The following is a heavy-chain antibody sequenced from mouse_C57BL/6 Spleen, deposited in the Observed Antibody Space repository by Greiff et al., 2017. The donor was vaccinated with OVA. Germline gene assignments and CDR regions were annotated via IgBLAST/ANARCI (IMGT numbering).Heavy chain of an antibody. CDR1: GYTFTDYN. CDR2: INPNNGGT. Sequence: EVQLQQSGPELVKPGASVKIPCKASGYTFTDYNMDWVKQSHGKSLEWIGDINPNNGGTIYNQKFKGKATLTVDKSSSTAYMELRILTSEDTAVYYCSRWVVLLHYAMDYCGQGTSVTVSS. V-gene: IGHV1-18*01. J-gene: IGHJ4*01. D-gene: IGHD1-1*02. CDR3: SRWVVLLHYAMDY.